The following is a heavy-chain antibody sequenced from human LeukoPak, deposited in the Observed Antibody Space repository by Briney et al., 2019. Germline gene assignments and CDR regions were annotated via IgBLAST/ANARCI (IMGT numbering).Heavy chain of an antibody. Sequence: PSETLSLTCAVYGGSFSGYYWSWIRQPPGKGLEWIGVINHSGSTNYNPSLKSRVTISVDTSKNQFSLKLSSVTAADTAVYYCARGLKITIFGVVIIRSDAFDIWGQGTMVTVSS. CDR2: INHSGST. CDR3: ARGLKITIFGVVIIRSDAFDI. D-gene: IGHD3-3*01. V-gene: IGHV4-34*01. CDR1: GGSFSGYY. J-gene: IGHJ3*02.